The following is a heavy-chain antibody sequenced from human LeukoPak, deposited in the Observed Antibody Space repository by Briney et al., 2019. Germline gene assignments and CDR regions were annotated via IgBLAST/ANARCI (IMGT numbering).Heavy chain of an antibody. J-gene: IGHJ5*02. CDR1: GGSFSGYY. CDR2: INHSGST. Sequence: SETPSLTCAVYGGSFSGYYWSWIRQPPGKGLEWIGEINHSGSTNYNPSLKSRVTISVDTSKNQFSLKLSSVTAADTAVYYCARGIYSSSWGFDPWGQGTLVTVSS. D-gene: IGHD6-13*01. V-gene: IGHV4-34*01. CDR3: ARGIYSSSWGFDP.